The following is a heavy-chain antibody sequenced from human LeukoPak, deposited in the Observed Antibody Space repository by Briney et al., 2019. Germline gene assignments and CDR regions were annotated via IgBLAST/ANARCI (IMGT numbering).Heavy chain of an antibody. V-gene: IGHV4-59*01. J-gene: IGHJ4*02. CDR2: IFGSGSS. Sequence: SETLSLTCTVSGGSISDYYWSWIRQPPGKGLEWIGWIFGSGSSNYNPSLKSRLTISVDTSKNQFSLKLTSATTADTAVYYCARGGDSPRYFDYWGQGTLVTVPS. CDR3: ARGGDSPRYFDY. D-gene: IGHD3-16*01. CDR1: GGSISDYY.